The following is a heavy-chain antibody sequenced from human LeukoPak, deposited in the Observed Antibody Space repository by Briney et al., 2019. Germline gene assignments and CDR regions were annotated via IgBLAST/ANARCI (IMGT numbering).Heavy chain of an antibody. D-gene: IGHD2-2*01. CDR2: ISYDGSNK. Sequence: GGSLRLSCAASGFTFSSYAMHWVRQAPGKGLEWVAVISYDGSNKYYADSVKGRFTISRDNSKNTLYLQMNSLRAEDTAVYYCARDLLSDIVVVPAAMGDWGQGTLVTVSS. CDR3: ARDLLSDIVVVPAAMGD. CDR1: GFTFSSYA. J-gene: IGHJ4*02. V-gene: IGHV3-30-3*01.